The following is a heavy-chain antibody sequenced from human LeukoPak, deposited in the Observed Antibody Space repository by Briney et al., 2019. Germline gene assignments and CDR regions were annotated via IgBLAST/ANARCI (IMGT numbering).Heavy chain of an antibody. Sequence: GSSVKVSCKASGGPFSSYSISWVRQAPGQGLEWMGWINPNSGGTNYAQKFQGRVTMTRDTSISTAYMELSRLRSDDTAVYYCARGHGSCGGDCYLNYWGQGTLVTVSS. D-gene: IGHD2-21*02. CDR1: GGPFSSYS. V-gene: IGHV1-2*02. CDR2: INPNSGGT. CDR3: ARGHGSCGGDCYLNY. J-gene: IGHJ4*02.